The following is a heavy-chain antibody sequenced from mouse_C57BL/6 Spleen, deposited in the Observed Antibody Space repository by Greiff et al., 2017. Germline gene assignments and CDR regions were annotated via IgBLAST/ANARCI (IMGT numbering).Heavy chain of an antibody. J-gene: IGHJ3*01. Sequence: VQLQQSGAELVRPGASVQLSCTASGFNIKDDYMHWVKQRTEQGLEWIGWIDPENGDTEYASKFQGKATITADTSSNTAYLQLSSLTSEDTAVYYCTTVDDYDFFAYWGQGTLVTVSA. CDR1: GFNIKDDY. CDR3: TTVDDYDFFAY. CDR2: IDPENGDT. V-gene: IGHV14-4*01. D-gene: IGHD2-4*01.